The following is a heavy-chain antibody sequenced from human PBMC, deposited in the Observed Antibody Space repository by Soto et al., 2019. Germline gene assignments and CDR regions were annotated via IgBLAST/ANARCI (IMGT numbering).Heavy chain of an antibody. CDR1: GYSISSGYQ. J-gene: IGHJ4*02. D-gene: IGHD3-10*01. CDR2: IFHSGTT. V-gene: IGHV4-38-2*02. CDR3: ARDFFGNHYFDF. Sequence: SETLSLTCAVSGYSISSGYQWGWIRQPPGKGLEWIGNIFHSGTTSYNPSLKSRVTVSVDTSKNQISLNLTSVTAADTAIYYCARDFFGNHYFDFWGQGILGTVSS.